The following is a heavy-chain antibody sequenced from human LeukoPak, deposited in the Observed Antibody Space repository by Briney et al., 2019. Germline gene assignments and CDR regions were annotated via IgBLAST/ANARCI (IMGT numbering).Heavy chain of an antibody. J-gene: IGHJ4*02. CDR1: IDSTSGNY. CDR2: VHRSGRT. V-gene: IGHV4-4*01. D-gene: IGHD2-8*02. Sequence: SETLSLTCAVSIDSTSGNYWSWVRQSPGKGLEWIGEVHRSGRTNYMPSLKSRVTISIDKSKDQISLDLTSVTAADTAVYCCATEILGAPTPGAYWGQGTLVTVSS. CDR3: ATEILGAPTPGAY.